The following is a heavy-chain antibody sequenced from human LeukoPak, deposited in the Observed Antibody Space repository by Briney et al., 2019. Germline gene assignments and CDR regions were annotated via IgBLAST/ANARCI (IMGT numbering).Heavy chain of an antibody. CDR3: ARDVEVTILGGIFDY. CDR1: GGSISSSSYY. Sequence: PSETLSLTCTVSGGSISSSSYYWGWIRQPPGKGLEWIGSIYYSGSTYYNPSLKSRVTISVDTSKNQFSLKLSSVTAADTAVYYCARDVEVTILGGIFDYWGQGTLVTVSS. D-gene: IGHD3-9*01. V-gene: IGHV4-39*07. J-gene: IGHJ4*02. CDR2: IYYSGST.